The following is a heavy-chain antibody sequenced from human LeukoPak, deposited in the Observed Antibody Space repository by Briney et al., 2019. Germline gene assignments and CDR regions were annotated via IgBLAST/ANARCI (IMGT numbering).Heavy chain of an antibody. CDR3: ARSVPHYYYMDV. J-gene: IGHJ6*03. Sequence: ASETLSLTCTVSGDSISSYYWSWIRQPPGKGLEWIGYIYYSGSTTYNPSLKSRVTISVDTSKNQFSLNLSSVTAADTAVYYCARSVPHYYYMDVWGKGTTVTVSS. CDR2: IYYSGST. CDR1: GDSISSYY. V-gene: IGHV4-59*01.